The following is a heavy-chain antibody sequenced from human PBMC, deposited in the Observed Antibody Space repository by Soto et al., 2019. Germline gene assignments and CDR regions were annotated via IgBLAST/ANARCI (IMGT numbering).Heavy chain of an antibody. J-gene: IGHJ4*02. CDR3: AREGSYWNDVGPD. Sequence: PGGSLRLSCAASGFTFSSYSMNWVRQAPGKGLEWVSSISISSSYIYYADSVKGRFTIPRDNAKNSLYLQMNSLRAEDTAVYFCAREGSYWNDVGPDWGQGTLVTVSS. V-gene: IGHV3-21*01. CDR1: GFTFSSYS. CDR2: ISISSSYI. D-gene: IGHD1-1*01.